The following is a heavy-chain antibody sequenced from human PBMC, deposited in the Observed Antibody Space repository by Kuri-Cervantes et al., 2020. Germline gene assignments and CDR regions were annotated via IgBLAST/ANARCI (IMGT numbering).Heavy chain of an antibody. CDR2: INPNSGGT. CDR1: GYTFTSYD. D-gene: IGHD2-8*01. CDR3: ARDPHNIVLMVYDPWGFDY. Sequence: ASVKVSCKASGYTFTSYDINWVRQAPGQGLEWMGWINPNSGGTNYAQKFQGRVTMTRDTSISTAYMELSRLRSDDTAVYYCARDPHNIVLMVYDPWGFDYWGQGTLVTVSS. V-gene: IGHV1-2*02. J-gene: IGHJ4*02.